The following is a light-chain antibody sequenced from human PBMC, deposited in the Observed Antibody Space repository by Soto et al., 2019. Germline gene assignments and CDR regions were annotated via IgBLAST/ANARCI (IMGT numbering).Light chain of an antibody. CDR2: DAS. CDR1: QTISSW. V-gene: IGKV1-5*01. Sequence: DIQMTQSPSTLSASVGDRVTITCRASQTISSWLAWYQQKPGKAHNLLIYDASTLERGVPSRFSGTGSGTEFTLTIERLQPDDFATYYCQQYHTSSITFGQGTRLEIK. CDR3: QQYHTSSIT. J-gene: IGKJ5*01.